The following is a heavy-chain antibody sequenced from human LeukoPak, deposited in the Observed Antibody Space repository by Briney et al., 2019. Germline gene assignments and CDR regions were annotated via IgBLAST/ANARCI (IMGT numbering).Heavy chain of an antibody. CDR3: ARGAWELLFCYDY. CDR1: GYTFTGYY. J-gene: IGHJ4*02. V-gene: IGHV1-2*02. CDR2: INPDSGGT. Sequence: ASVKVSCKASGYTFTGYYMHWVRQAPGHGLEGMGWINPDSGGTNYAQKLQGRVTMTTDTSTSTAYMELRSLRSDDTAVYYCARGAWELLFCYDYWGQGTLVTVSS. D-gene: IGHD1-26*01.